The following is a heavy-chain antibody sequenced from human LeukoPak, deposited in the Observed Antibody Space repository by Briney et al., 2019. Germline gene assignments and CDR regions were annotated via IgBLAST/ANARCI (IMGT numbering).Heavy chain of an antibody. CDR1: GGSFSGYY. J-gene: IGHJ5*02. Sequence: SETLSLTCAVYGGSFSGYYWSWVRQPPGKGLEWIGEINHSGSTNYNPSLKSRITISVDTSKNQFSLKPSSVTAADTAVYYCAVRALGWFDPWGQGTLVTVSS. CDR2: INHSGST. D-gene: IGHD3-10*01. V-gene: IGHV4-34*01. CDR3: AVRALGWFDP.